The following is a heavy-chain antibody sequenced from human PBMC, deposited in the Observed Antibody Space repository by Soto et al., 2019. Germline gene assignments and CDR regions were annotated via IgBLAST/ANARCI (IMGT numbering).Heavy chain of an antibody. J-gene: IGHJ4*02. CDR2: IYANSGTT. D-gene: IGHD6-19*01. CDR1: GYTFSSHY. CDR3: ARDRNLETSAWARDY. Sequence: QVQLVQSGAEVKKPGAAVEVSCKASGYTFSSHYVRWVRQAPGQGLEGMGLIYANSGTTSYAQKFQGRVTMTRDPSTSTVYMELRSLRFEDTAVYYCARDRNLETSAWARDYWGQGTLVTVSS. V-gene: IGHV1-46*03.